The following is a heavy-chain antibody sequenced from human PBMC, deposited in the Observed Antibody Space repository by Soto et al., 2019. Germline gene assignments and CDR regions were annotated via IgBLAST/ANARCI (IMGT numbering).Heavy chain of an antibody. J-gene: IGHJ4*02. D-gene: IGHD5-12*01. Sequence: QLQLQESGSGLVKPSQTLSLTCAVSGGSISSGGYSWSWIRQPPGKGLKWIGYIYQSGSTYYDPSLKSRVTISVDRSKNQFSLKLSSVTAADTAVYYCAAGGGLPRYYWGQGTLVTVSS. CDR2: IYQSGST. V-gene: IGHV4-30-2*01. CDR1: GGSISSGGYS. CDR3: AAGGGLPRYY.